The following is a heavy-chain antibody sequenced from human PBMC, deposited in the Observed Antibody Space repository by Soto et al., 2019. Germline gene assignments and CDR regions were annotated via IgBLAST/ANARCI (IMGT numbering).Heavy chain of an antibody. CDR1: GFTFSSYS. D-gene: IGHD5-12*01. CDR2: ISGSGGST. J-gene: IGHJ5*02. CDR3: AKDPEMAKMEGVSWFDP. Sequence: PXGSLILAWASSGFTFSSYSMSLVLQAPGKGLEWVSAISGSGGSTYYADSVKGRFTISRDNSKNTLYLQMNSLRAEDTAVYYCAKDPEMAKMEGVSWFDPWGQGTLVTVSS. V-gene: IGHV3-23*01.